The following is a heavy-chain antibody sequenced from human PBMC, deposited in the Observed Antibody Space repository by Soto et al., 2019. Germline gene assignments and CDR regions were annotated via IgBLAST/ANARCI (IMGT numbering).Heavy chain of an antibody. CDR2: VYPSRGT. Sequence: SETLSLTCAVYGVSLDNYYWNWFRQSPERGLEWIGEVYPSRGTNYNPSLEGRVTISADTSKNQFSLRLSSLTAADTAVYFCAKSTVTGALDYWGQGTLVTVPS. D-gene: IGHD4-17*01. J-gene: IGHJ4*02. CDR3: AKSTVTGALDY. V-gene: IGHV4-34*01. CDR1: GVSLDNYY.